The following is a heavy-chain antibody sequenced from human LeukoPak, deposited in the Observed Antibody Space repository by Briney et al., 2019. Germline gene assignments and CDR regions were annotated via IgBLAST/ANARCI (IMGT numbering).Heavy chain of an antibody. CDR3: ARGYDYKSTYFDN. V-gene: IGHV4-39*07. J-gene: IGHJ4*02. CDR1: GGSISSRSYY. Sequence: PSETLSLTCTVSGGSISSRSYYWGWIRQPPGKGLEWLGTIYYSGSTYYNPSLESRVTISVDASKNQFSLKLTSVTAADTAVYFCARGYDYKSTYFDNWGQGTLVTVSS. CDR2: IYYSGST. D-gene: IGHD5-12*01.